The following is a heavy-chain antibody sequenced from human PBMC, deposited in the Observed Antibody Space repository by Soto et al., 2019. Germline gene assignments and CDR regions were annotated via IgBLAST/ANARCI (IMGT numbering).Heavy chain of an antibody. V-gene: IGHV1-69*04. Sequence: QVQLVQSGSEVKKPGSSVKVSCKTSGGTLSSFAISWVRQAPGQRLEWVGTFIPVVGMAKYGHSFQGRVAISADESTNTLFMELSSLRFEDTAVYYCANAHDNYFYYGMDVWGQVTTVTVSS. CDR1: GGTLSSFA. CDR3: ANAHDNYFYYGMDV. CDR2: FIPVVGMA. J-gene: IGHJ6*02. D-gene: IGHD1-1*01.